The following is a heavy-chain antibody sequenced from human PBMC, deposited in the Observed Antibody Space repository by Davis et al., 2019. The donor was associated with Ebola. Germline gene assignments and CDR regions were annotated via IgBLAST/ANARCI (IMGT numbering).Heavy chain of an antibody. CDR3: AKAENSGWSDY. J-gene: IGHJ4*02. V-gene: IGHV3-23*01. Sequence: GESLKISCAASGFTFSSYAMSWVRQAPGKGLEWVSAISGSGGSTYYADSVKGRFTISRDNSKNTLYLQMNSLRAEDTAVYYCAKAENSGWSDYWGQGTLVTVSS. CDR2: ISGSGGST. D-gene: IGHD6-19*01. CDR1: GFTFSSYA.